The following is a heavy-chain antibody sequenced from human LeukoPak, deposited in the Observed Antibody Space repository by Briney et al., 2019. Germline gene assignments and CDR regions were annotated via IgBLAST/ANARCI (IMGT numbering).Heavy chain of an antibody. CDR2: INHSGST. Sequence: PSETLSLTCAVYGGSFSGYYWSWIRQPPGKGLEWIGEINHSGSTNYNPSLKSRVTISVDTSKNQFSLKLSSVTAADTALYYCARGLPRHGPMVRGVRGGNYFDYWGQGTLVTVSS. J-gene: IGHJ4*02. V-gene: IGHV4-34*01. D-gene: IGHD3-10*01. CDR3: ARGLPRHGPMVRGVRGGNYFDY. CDR1: GGSFSGYY.